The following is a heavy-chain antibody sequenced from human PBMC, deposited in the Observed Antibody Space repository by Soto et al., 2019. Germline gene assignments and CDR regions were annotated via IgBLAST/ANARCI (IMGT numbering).Heavy chain of an antibody. CDR3: ATWHEREHAYDV. Sequence: DVQLVESGGGLIQPGESLRLSCAAFGFTISGKKYVAWVRQAPGKGLEWVSALYDLDGSFYAVSVNGRFTTSSDSSKTTVYLQMNDLRPDDTAVYYCATWHEREHAYDVWGQGTTVTVSS. V-gene: IGHV3-53*01. J-gene: IGHJ3*01. CDR1: GFTISGKKY. D-gene: IGHD1-1*01. CDR2: LYDLDGS.